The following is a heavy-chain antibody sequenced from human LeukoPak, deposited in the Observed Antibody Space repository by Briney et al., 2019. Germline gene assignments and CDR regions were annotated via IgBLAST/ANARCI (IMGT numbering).Heavy chain of an antibody. CDR1: GLTLSDAW. J-gene: IGHJ5*02. D-gene: IGHD3-16*01. CDR3: TKDLPFTAGGVIVH. Sequence: PGGSLRLSCGVSGLTLSDAWLTWVRQGPGKGLEWVGLIRSKVDGGTAGYATTVKGRFTISRDDSKNMLYLQMNGLKTEDTAIYYCTKDLPFTAGGVIVHWGQGALVTVSS. V-gene: IGHV3-15*01. CDR2: IRSKVDGGTA.